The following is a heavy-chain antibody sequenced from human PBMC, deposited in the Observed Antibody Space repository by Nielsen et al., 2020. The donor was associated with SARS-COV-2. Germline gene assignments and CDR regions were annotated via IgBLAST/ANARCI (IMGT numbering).Heavy chain of an antibody. V-gene: IGHV3-23*01. Sequence: GESLKISCAASGFTFSDYYMSWIRQAPGKGLEWVSAISGSGGSTYYADSVKGRFTISRDNSKNTLYLQMNSLRAEDTAVYYCAKDSGGMDVWGQGTTVTVSS. D-gene: IGHD3-10*01. CDR2: ISGSGGST. J-gene: IGHJ6*02. CDR1: GFTFSDYY. CDR3: AKDSGGMDV.